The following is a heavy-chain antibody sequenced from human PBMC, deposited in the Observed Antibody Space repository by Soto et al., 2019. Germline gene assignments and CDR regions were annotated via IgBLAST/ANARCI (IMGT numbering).Heavy chain of an antibody. J-gene: IGHJ4*02. V-gene: IGHV4-59*01. Sequence: PSETLSLTCTVSGVSISANYWNWVRQPPGKGLEWIGYVFYTGRTMYNPSLKSRVTMSVDTSKNQLSLRLNSVTAADTAVYYCARETSDQLGSNDYWGQGALVTVSS. D-gene: IGHD2-2*01. CDR1: GVSISANY. CDR2: VFYTGRT. CDR3: ARETSDQLGSNDY.